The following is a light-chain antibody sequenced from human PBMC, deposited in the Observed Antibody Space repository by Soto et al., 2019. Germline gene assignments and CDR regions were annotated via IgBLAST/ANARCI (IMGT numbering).Light chain of an antibody. CDR2: GNS. Sequence: QSVLTQPPSVSGAPGQRVTISCTGSSSNIGAGYDVHWYQQLRGTAPQLLIYGNSHRPSVIPGRSSGSKSGTSASLAITGLQAEDEAYYYCQSYDSLRSAAFGGGTKLTVL. CDR1: SSNIGAGYD. CDR3: QSYDSLRSAA. V-gene: IGLV1-40*01. J-gene: IGLJ2*01.